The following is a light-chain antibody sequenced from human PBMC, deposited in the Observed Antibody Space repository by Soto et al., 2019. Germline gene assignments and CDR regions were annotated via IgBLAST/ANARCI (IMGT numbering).Light chain of an antibody. J-gene: IGKJ1*01. CDR1: ESVSSN. Sequence: EIVMTQSPDTLSVSPGERATVSCRASESVSSNLAWYQQKAGQAPRLLIYGASTRATGIPARFSGSGSGTEFTLTISTLQSEDVAIYYCQQCDNWWTFGQGTKVDI. CDR3: QQCDNWWT. CDR2: GAS. V-gene: IGKV3-15*01.